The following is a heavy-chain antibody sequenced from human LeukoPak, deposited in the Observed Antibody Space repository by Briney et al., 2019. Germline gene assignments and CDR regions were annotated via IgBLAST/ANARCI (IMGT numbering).Heavy chain of an antibody. CDR2: ISSASNTI. CDR3: ARDGWFGDYNWFDP. V-gene: IGHV3-48*01. J-gene: IGHJ5*02. D-gene: IGHD3-10*01. Sequence: GGSLRLSCAASGFTFSSYSMNWVRRAPGKGLEWISYISSASNTIYYADSVKGRFTISRDNAKNSVYLQMNSLRAEDTAMYYCARDGWFGDYNWFDPWGQGTLVTVSS. CDR1: GFTFSSYS.